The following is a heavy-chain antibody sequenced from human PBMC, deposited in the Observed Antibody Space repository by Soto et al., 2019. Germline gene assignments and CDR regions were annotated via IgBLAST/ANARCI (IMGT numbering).Heavy chain of an antibody. CDR2: IHHSGST. Sequence: QVQLQESGPGLVKPSGTLSLTCAVSGGSISSSNWWSWVRQPPGKGLEWIGEIHHSGSTNYNPSLKSRVTVSVDKSKNQFSLKLSSLTAAATAVYYCARSAITMVRGVIIDWGQGTLVTVSS. CDR1: GGSISSSNW. CDR3: ARSAITMVRGVIID. V-gene: IGHV4-4*02. J-gene: IGHJ4*02. D-gene: IGHD3-10*01.